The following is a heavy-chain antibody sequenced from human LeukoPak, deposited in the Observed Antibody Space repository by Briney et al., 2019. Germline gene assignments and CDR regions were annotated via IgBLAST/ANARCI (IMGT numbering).Heavy chain of an antibody. CDR2: ISGSGGSQ. CDR3: AKDFFRKPIGVVISY. CDR1: GFTFSSYA. D-gene: IGHD3-3*01. J-gene: IGHJ4*02. Sequence: GGSLRLSCAASGFTFSSYAMSWVRQAPGKGLEWGSAISGSGGSQYYADSVKGRFTISRDNSKNTLYLQMNSLRAEDTAVYYCAKDFFRKPIGVVISYWGQGTLVTVSS. V-gene: IGHV3-23*01.